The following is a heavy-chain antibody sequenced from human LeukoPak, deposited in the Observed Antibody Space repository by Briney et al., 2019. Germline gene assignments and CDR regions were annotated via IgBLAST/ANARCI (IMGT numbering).Heavy chain of an antibody. CDR2: IYRDGST. V-gene: IGHV4-39*01. D-gene: IGHD2-15*01. CDR3: TRRAYCSGGTCYSDY. CDR1: GGSISGSGYY. J-gene: IGHJ4*02. Sequence: PSETLSLTCTVSGGSISGSGYYWGWIRQPPGKGLEWIGSIYRDGSTYYNPSLKSRVTISVDTSKNQFSLKLSSVTAADTAVYYCTRRAYCSGGTCYSDYWGQGTLVTVSS.